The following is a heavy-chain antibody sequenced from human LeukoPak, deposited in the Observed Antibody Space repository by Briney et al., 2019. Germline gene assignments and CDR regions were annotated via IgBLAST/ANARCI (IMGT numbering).Heavy chain of an antibody. D-gene: IGHD6-6*01. CDR1: GYTFTSYD. Sequence: GASVTVSCKASGYTFTSYDINWVRQAPGQRLEWMGWINAGNGNTKYSQKFQGRVTITRDTSASTAYMELSSPRSEDTAVYYCARESIAARPNFDYWGQGTLVTVSS. V-gene: IGHV1-3*01. J-gene: IGHJ4*02. CDR3: ARESIAARPNFDY. CDR2: INAGNGNT.